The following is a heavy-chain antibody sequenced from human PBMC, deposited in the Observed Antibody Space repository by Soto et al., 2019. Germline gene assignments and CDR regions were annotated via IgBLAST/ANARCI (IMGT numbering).Heavy chain of an antibody. CDR3: ARQGGSSWSLEGKGVDV. CDR1: GDSVSSISYY. Sequence: PSETLSLTCTVSGDSVSSISYYWSWIRQPPGKGLEWIGEIHSSGTSNYSPSLKSRATVSVDTSRNQFSLKVTSVTAADTAVYYCARQGGSSWSLEGKGVDVLGQGTTVT. J-gene: IGHJ6*02. CDR2: IHSSGTS. V-gene: IGHV4-61*01. D-gene: IGHD6-13*01.